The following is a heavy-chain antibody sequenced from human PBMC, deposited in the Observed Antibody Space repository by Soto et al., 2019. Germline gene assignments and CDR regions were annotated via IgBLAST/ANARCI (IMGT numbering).Heavy chain of an antibody. J-gene: IGHJ4*02. CDR2: IYYSGST. CDR3: ARANYYYDRSGYLYYIDY. D-gene: IGHD3-22*01. V-gene: IGHV4-59*01. Sequence: SETLSLTCTVSGGSIITYYWSWIRQPPGKGLEWIGYIYYSGSTNYNPSLKSRGTISVDTSKNQFSLKLRSVTAADTAVYYCARANYYYDRSGYLYYIDYWGQGTLVTVSS. CDR1: GGSIITYY.